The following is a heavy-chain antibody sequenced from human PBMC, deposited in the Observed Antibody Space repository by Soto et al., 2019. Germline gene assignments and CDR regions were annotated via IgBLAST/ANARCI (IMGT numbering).Heavy chain of an antibody. CDR3: ATHASEETIESRYDI. CDR1: EYCFASDW. J-gene: IGHJ3*02. CDR2: IYPGNSDT. Sequence: PGESLKIAWKGSEYCFASDWIGWVRQMPGKGLEWMGIIYPGNSDTRYSPSFQGQVTISADKSISTAYLQWSSLKASDTAMYYCATHASEETIESRYDIWGPGT. V-gene: IGHV5-51*01.